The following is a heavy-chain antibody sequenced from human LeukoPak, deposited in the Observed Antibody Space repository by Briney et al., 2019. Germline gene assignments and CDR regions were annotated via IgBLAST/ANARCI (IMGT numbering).Heavy chain of an antibody. CDR3: ARGVGATQASYDY. Sequence: ASVKVSCKSSGYTFTSYDINWVRQATGQGLEWMGWMNPNSGSTGYAQKFQGRVTMTRNTSISTAYMELSSLRSEDTAVYYCARGVGATQASYDYWGQGTLVTVSS. J-gene: IGHJ4*02. CDR1: GYTFTSYD. V-gene: IGHV1-8*01. D-gene: IGHD1-26*01. CDR2: MNPNSGST.